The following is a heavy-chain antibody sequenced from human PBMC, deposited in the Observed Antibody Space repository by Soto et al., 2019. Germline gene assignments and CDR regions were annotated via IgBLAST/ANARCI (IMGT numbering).Heavy chain of an antibody. Sequence: QVQLVQSGAEVKKPGASVKVSCKASGYTFTSYGISWVRQAPGQGREWMGWISAYNGNTNYAQKVQGRVTMTADPSTSKAYVELRRLRSDDTTVYYCARENSPLRFLEWFYCDYWGQGTLVTVSS. CDR1: GYTFTSYG. CDR2: ISAYNGNT. J-gene: IGHJ4*02. V-gene: IGHV1-18*01. D-gene: IGHD3-3*01. CDR3: ARENSPLRFLEWFYCDY.